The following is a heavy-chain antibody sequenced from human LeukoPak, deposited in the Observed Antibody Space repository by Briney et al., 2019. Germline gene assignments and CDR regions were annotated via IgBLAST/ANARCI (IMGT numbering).Heavy chain of an antibody. J-gene: IGHJ4*02. Sequence: TGGSLRLSCTASGFTFSSYAMHWVRQAPGKGLEWVAVISYDGSNKYYADSVKGRFTISRDNSKSTLFLQMNSLRAEDTAIYYCAKEVEAFDYWGQGTLVTVSS. CDR3: AKEVEAFDY. CDR2: ISYDGSNK. CDR1: GFTFSSYA. V-gene: IGHV3-30-3*01.